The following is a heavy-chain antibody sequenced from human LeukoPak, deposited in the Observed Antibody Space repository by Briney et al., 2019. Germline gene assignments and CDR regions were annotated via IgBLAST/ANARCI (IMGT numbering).Heavy chain of an antibody. J-gene: IGHJ4*02. D-gene: IGHD1-26*01. CDR1: GGSISSSSYY. CDR2: IYYNGST. Sequence: SETLSLTCTVSGGSISSSSYYWGWIRQPPGKGLEWLGSIYYNGSTYYTPSLKSRVTISVDTSKNQFSLKLSSVTAADTAVYYCARHISVGATEAIDYWGQGTLVTVSS. CDR3: ARHISVGATEAIDY. V-gene: IGHV4-39*01.